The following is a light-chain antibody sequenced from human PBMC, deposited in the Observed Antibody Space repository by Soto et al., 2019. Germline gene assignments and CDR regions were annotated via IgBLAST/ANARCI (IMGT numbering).Light chain of an antibody. CDR3: QQYNNWPPSIP. CDR1: QSVSSN. V-gene: IGKV3-15*01. Sequence: IGRTQSPDNLSVSPGERATLSCRASQSVSSNLAWYQQKPGQAPRLLIYGASTRATGIPARFSGSGSGTEFTLTISSLQSEDFAVYYCQQYNNWPPSIPFGQRRRLAV. CDR2: GAS. J-gene: IGKJ5*01.